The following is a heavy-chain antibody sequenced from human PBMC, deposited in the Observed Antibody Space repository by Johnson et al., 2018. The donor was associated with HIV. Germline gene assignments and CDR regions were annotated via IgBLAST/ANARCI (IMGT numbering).Heavy chain of an antibody. Sequence: MQLVESGGGLVQPGGSLRLSCAASGFTFSSYAMSWVRQAPGKGLEWVSAISSSGSTIYYADSVKGRFTISRDNAKNSLYLQMNSLRAEDTAVYYCARSLRRLQRVFDAFDIWGQGTMVTVSS. CDR3: ARSLRRLQRVFDAFDI. V-gene: IGHV3-48*04. CDR1: GFTFSSYA. CDR2: ISSSGSTI. D-gene: IGHD4-11*01. J-gene: IGHJ3*02.